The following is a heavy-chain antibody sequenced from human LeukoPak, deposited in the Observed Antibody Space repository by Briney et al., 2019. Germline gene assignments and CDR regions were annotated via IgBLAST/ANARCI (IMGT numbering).Heavy chain of an antibody. CDR3: ARGVRRARTEDYESSGYFPADY. V-gene: IGHV1-8*01. CDR1: GYTFITYD. Sequence: ASVKVSCKTSGYTFITYDINWVRQATGQGLEWMGWMNPNTGNAGYPQKFQSRVTMTRNTSMSTAYMELSSLTSEDTAVYYCARGVRRARTEDYESSGYFPADYWGQGTLVTVSS. J-gene: IGHJ4*02. D-gene: IGHD3-22*01. CDR2: MNPNTGNA.